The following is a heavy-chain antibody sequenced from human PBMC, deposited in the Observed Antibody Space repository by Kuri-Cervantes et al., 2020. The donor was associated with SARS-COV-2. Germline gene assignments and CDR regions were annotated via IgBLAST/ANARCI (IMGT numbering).Heavy chain of an antibody. Sequence: ASVKVSCKASGYTFTSYGISWVRQAPGQGLEWMGWISAYNGNTNYAQKLQGRVAMTTDTSTSTAYMELRSLRSDDTAVYYCARGISFQPTLGIGSATFGYWGQGTLVTVSS. J-gene: IGHJ4*02. D-gene: IGHD6-13*01. CDR3: ARGISFQPTLGIGSATFGY. CDR1: GYTFTSYG. V-gene: IGHV1-18*01. CDR2: ISAYNGNT.